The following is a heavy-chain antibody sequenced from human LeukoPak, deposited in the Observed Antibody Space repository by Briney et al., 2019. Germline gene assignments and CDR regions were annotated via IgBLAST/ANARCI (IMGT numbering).Heavy chain of an antibody. Sequence: ASVKVSCEASGYIFTSYFMHWVRQAPGQGLGWMGLINPSGGSTRYAQKFQGRVTMTRDMSTSTVYMELSSLRSEDTAVYYCARALPHRRLMDTTMEQHWFDPWGQGTLVTVSS. CDR2: INPSGGST. D-gene: IGHD5-18*01. J-gene: IGHJ5*02. CDR3: ARALPHRRLMDTTMEQHWFDP. V-gene: IGHV1-46*01. CDR1: GYIFTSYF.